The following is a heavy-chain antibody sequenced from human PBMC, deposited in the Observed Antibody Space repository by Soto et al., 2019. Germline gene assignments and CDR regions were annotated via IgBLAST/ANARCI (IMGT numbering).Heavy chain of an antibody. D-gene: IGHD3-22*01. Sequence: SVKVSCKASGFTFTSSAVQWVRQARGQRLEWIGWIVVGSGNTNYAQKFQERVTITRDMSTSTAYMELSSLRSEDTAVYYCAAELLEGYYYDSSVYYHPDAFDIWAKGTMVT. CDR1: GFTFTSSA. J-gene: IGHJ3*02. CDR2: IVVGSGNT. V-gene: IGHV1-58*01. CDR3: AAELLEGYYYDSSVYYHPDAFDI.